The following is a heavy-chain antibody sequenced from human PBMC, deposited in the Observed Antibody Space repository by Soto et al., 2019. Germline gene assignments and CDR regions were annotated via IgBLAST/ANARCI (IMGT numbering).Heavy chain of an antibody. D-gene: IGHD3-22*01. CDR3: ERRYYDSSGYWHFEY. J-gene: IGHJ4*02. V-gene: IGHV1-69*13. CDR1: VGPFSSYA. Sequence: SVKVAWKAPVGPFSSYAISLVRQAPGQGLEWMGGIIPIFGTANYAQKFQGRVTITADESTSTAYMELSSLRSEDTAVYYCERRYYDSSGYWHFEYWGQGTLVTVPS. CDR2: IIPIFGTA.